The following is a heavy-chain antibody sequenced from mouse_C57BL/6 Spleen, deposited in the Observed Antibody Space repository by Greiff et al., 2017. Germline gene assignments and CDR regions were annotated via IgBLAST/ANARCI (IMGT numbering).Heavy chain of an antibody. CDR2: IYPGDGDT. CDR3: ARGDTTVLFDY. D-gene: IGHD1-1*01. CDR1: GYAFSSYW. Sequence: QVQLQQSGAELVKPGASVKISCKASGYAFSSYWMNWVKQRPGKGLEWIGQIYPGDGDTNYNGKFKGKATLTADKSSSTAYMQLSSLTSEDSAVYFCARGDTTVLFDYWGQGTTLTVSS. J-gene: IGHJ2*01. V-gene: IGHV1-80*01.